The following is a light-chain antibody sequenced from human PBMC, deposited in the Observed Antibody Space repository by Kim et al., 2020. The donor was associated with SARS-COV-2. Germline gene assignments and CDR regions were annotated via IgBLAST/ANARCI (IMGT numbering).Light chain of an antibody. J-gene: IGKJ1*01. CDR1: QDISIY. V-gene: IGKV1-27*01. CDR2: AAS. Sequence: ATVGDRVTITCRASQDISIYLAWYQQKPGKVPKLLIYAASTLQSGVPSRFSGSGSGTDFTLTISSLQPEDVATYYCQKYTSAPFTFGQGTKVDIK. CDR3: QKYTSAPFT.